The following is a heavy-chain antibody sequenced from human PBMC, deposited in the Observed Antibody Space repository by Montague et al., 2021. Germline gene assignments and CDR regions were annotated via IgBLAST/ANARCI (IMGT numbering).Heavy chain of an antibody. CDR3: ARDYYGSGRGKDYFDY. CDR2: IGSSSYI. CDR1: GFTFRSYS. V-gene: IGHV3-21*01. D-gene: IGHD3-10*01. J-gene: IGHJ4*02. Sequence: SLRLSCAASGFTFRSYSMNWVRQAPGKGLEWVSSIGSSSYIYYTDSVKGRFTISRDNAKNSLYLQMNSLRAEDTAVYYCARDYYGSGRGKDYFDYWGQGTLVTVSS.